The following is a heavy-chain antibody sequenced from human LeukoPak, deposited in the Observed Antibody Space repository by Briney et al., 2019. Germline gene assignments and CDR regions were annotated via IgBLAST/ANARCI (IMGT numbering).Heavy chain of an antibody. CDR3: AKEPKLWVGERYYGMDV. D-gene: IGHD3-10*01. J-gene: IGHJ6*02. CDR2: ISYDGSNK. V-gene: IGHV3-30*18. CDR1: GFTFSSYG. Sequence: PGGSLRLSCAASGFTFSSYGMHWVRQAPGKGLEWVAVISYDGSNKYYADSVKGRFTISRDNSKNTLYLQMNSLRAEDTAVYYCAKEPKLWVGERYYGMDVWGQGTTVTVSS.